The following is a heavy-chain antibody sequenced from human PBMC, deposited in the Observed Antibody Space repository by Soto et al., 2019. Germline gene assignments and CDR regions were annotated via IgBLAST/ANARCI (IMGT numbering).Heavy chain of an antibody. D-gene: IGHD3-22*01. CDR3: ARGGRSGGPLYYYYYGMDV. J-gene: IGHJ6*02. CDR2: IIPIFGTA. V-gene: IGHV1-69*01. Sequence: QVQLVQSGAEVKKPGSSVKVSCKASGGTFSSYAISWVRQAPGQGLEWMGGIIPIFGTANYAQKFQGRVTITADESTSTAYMELSSLRSDDTAVYYCARGGRSGGPLYYYYYGMDVWGQGTTVTVSS. CDR1: GGTFSSYA.